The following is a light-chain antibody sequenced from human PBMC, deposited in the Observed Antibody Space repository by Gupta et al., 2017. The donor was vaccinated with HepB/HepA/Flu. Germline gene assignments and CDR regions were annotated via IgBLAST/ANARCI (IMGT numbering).Light chain of an antibody. CDR3: HQYYNTPLT. J-gene: IGKJ4*01. CDR1: QSVLSSSNNKDC. CDR2: SAS. V-gene: IGKV4-1*01. Sequence: DIVMTQSPDSLAVSLGERATINCKSSQSVLSSSNNKDCLAWYQHKPGQPPKLLIYSASTRESGVPDRFSGSGSGTDFTLTISSLQAEDVALYYCHQYYNTPLTFGGGTKVEIK.